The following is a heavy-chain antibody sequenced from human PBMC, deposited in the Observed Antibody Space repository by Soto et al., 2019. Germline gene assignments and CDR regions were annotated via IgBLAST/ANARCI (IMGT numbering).Heavy chain of an antibody. D-gene: IGHD6-19*01. V-gene: IGHV3-23*01. CDR2: ISGSGGST. J-gene: IGHJ6*02. CDR1: GGTFSGYD. Sequence: GGSLVLTCAASGGTFSGYDRSWVRQPPGKGLEWSSAISGSGGSTYYADSVKGRFTISRDNSKSTLYLQMISLRAEDTAVYYCAKGVAVAGTRSYYYYGMDVWGQGTTITVAS. CDR3: AKGVAVAGTRSYYYYGMDV.